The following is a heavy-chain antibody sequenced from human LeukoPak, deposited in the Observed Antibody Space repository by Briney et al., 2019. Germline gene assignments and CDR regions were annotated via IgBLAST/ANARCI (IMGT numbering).Heavy chain of an antibody. V-gene: IGHV3-30*18. CDR3: AKDSYYYDSSGYFDY. CDR1: GFTFSSYG. J-gene: IGHJ4*02. CDR2: ISYDGSNK. D-gene: IGHD3-22*01. Sequence: GGSLRLSCAASGFTFSSYGMHWVRQAPGKGLEWVAVISYDGSNKYYADSVKGRFTISRDNSKNTLYLQMYSLRAEDTAVYYCAKDSYYYDSSGYFDYWGQGTLVTVSS.